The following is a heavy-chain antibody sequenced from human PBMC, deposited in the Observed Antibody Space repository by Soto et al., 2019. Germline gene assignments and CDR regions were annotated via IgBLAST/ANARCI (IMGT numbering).Heavy chain of an antibody. CDR1: GLTFSNFG. CDR2: ISGSGGST. CDR3: AKGYCSNTSCSFDY. J-gene: IGHJ4*02. Sequence: GGFLRLSCAAAGLTFSNFGMDWVRQAPGLGLEWVSVISGSGGSTYYGDSVKGRFTISRDNSKNTLYRQMNSLRAEDTAVYYRAKGYCSNTSCSFDYWGQGTMVTVSS. D-gene: IGHD2-2*01. V-gene: IGHV3-23*01.